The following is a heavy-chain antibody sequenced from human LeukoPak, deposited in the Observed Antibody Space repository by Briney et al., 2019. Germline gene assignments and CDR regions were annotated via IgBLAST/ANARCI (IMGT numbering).Heavy chain of an antibody. Sequence: GGSLRLSCATSGFNFNIFIMHWVRQRPGKGLEWLTFLRAGGPYGTEKFYADSVKGRFTISRDNSKNSLYLQMNSLRVEDTAVYYCAKDAIAESYFDYWGQGTLVPVPS. CDR3: AKDAIAESYFDY. J-gene: IGHJ4*02. CDR2: LRAGGPYGTEK. CDR1: GFNFNIFI. V-gene: IGHV3-30*02. D-gene: IGHD6-13*01.